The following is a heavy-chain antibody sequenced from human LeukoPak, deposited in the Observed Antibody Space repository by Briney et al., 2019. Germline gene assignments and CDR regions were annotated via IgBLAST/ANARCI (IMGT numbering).Heavy chain of an antibody. J-gene: IGHJ6*02. CDR3: ARDKGYTMDV. V-gene: IGHV3-74*01. D-gene: IGHD1-1*01. CDR2: IKSDGSSP. CDR1: GFTFSPYW. Sequence: GGSLRLSCATSGFTFSPYWMHWVRQGPGKGVVWVANIKSDGSSPTYADSVKGRFTISRDNAKNTLYLQMNGLRVEDTAEYYCARDKGYTMDVWGQGTTVTVPS.